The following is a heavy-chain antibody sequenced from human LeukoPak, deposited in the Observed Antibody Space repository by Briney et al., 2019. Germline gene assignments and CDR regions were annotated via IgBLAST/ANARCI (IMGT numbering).Heavy chain of an antibody. CDR2: IWYDGSNK. D-gene: IGHD3-10*01. V-gene: IGHV3-33*01. CDR1: GFTFSSYG. CDR3: ARMGSGSPNLMGSWYFDL. J-gene: IGHJ2*01. Sequence: PGGSLRLSCAASGFTFSSYGMHWVRQAPGKGLEWVAVIWYDGSNKYYADSVKGRFTISRDNSKNTLYLQMNSLRAEDTAVYYCARMGSGSPNLMGSWYFDLWGRGTLVTVSS.